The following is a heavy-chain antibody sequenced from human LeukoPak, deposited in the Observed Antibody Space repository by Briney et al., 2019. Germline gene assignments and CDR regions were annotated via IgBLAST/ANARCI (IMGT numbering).Heavy chain of an antibody. CDR1: GGSISSGSYY. CDR2: IYSSGST. J-gene: IGHJ4*02. V-gene: IGHV4-61*02. Sequence: PSETLSLTCTVSGGSISSGSYYWSWIRQPAGKGLEWIGRIYSSGSTNYNPSLKSRVTISVDTSKNHFSLKLSSVTPADTAIYYCAREGGSLDYWGQETLVTVSS. CDR3: AREGGSLDY. D-gene: IGHD2-15*01.